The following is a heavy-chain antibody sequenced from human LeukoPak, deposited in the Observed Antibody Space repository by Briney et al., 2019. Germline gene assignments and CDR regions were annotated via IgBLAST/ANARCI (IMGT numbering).Heavy chain of an antibody. V-gene: IGHV1-46*01. J-gene: IGHJ3*02. CDR2: ICGST. CDR3: ARVRDGYNDAYDI. CDR1: GYTFSNYY. D-gene: IGHD5-24*01. Sequence: ASVKVSCKASGYTFSNYYIHWVRQAPGQGLEWMGIICGSTNYAQKFQGRVTMTRDTSTSTVYMELSSLRSEDTAVYYCARVRDGYNDAYDIWGQGTMVTVHS.